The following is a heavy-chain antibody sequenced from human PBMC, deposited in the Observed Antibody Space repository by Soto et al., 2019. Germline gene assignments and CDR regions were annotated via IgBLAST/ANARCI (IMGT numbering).Heavy chain of an antibody. CDR3: VRDTNGDYDFWSYIDS. D-gene: IGHD3-3*01. Sequence: QVQLVESGGGGVQPGRSLRLSCEASGFIFRNYGMHWVRQAPGKGLDCVELIWSVGGNEYYADSVKGRLTISRDNSKKTLYLQMNRLRVDNTAMYYWVRDTNGDYDFWSYIDSWGQGNLVT. CDR1: GFIFRNYG. V-gene: IGHV3-33*01. CDR2: IWSVGGNE. J-gene: IGHJ4*02.